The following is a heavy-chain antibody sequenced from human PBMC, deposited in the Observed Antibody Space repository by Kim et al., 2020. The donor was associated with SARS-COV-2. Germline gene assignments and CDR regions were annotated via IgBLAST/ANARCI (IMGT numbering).Heavy chain of an antibody. V-gene: IGHV1-3*01. D-gene: IGHD2-8*02. CDR2: T. Sequence: TKCSQQFQGRAHNTRDTSASTAYMELSSLRSEDTAVYYCARSGTLVFFDYWGQGTLVTVSS. CDR3: ARSGTLVFFDY. J-gene: IGHJ4*02.